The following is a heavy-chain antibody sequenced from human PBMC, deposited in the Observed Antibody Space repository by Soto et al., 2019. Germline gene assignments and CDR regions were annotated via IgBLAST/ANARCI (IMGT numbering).Heavy chain of an antibody. CDR1: GFTFSSYG. Sequence: QVQLVESGGGVVQPGRSLRLSCAASGFTFSSYGMHWVRQAPGKGLEWVAVIWYDGSNKYYADSVKGRFTISRDNSKNTLYLQMNSLRAADTAVYYCARDVNTAMVNPRYGMDVWGQGSTVTVSS. J-gene: IGHJ6*02. D-gene: IGHD5-18*01. CDR3: ARDVNTAMVNPRYGMDV. CDR2: IWYDGSNK. V-gene: IGHV3-33*01.